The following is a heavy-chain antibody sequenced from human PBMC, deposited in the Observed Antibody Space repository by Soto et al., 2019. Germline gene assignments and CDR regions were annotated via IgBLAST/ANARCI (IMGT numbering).Heavy chain of an antibody. V-gene: IGHV3-33*01. D-gene: IGHD7-27*01. Sequence: QVHLVESGGGVVQPGRSLRLSCAASGFTFGSHGMHWVRQAPGKGLEWVAVIWYDGSNKYYADSVRGRFTISRDNSKNTLYLQMNSLRAEDTAVYYCVRDNWGSGGCFDYWGQGTLVTVSS. CDR2: IWYDGSNK. CDR3: VRDNWGSGGCFDY. CDR1: GFTFGSHG. J-gene: IGHJ4*02.